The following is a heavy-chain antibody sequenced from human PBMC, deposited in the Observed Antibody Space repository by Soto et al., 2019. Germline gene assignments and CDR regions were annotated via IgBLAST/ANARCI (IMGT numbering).Heavy chain of an antibody. CDR2: IFRTGST. D-gene: IGHD3-9*01. CDR1: GESVTSDNW. J-gene: IGHJ4*02. Sequence: PSETLSLTCGVSGESVTSDNWWSWVRQTPGKGLEWIGEIFRTGSTNYNPSLKSRLTILVDKSKNQLSLKLTSVTAADTAMYYCARRLTYYTDLTGYIRGYLDYWGQRALVTVSS. CDR3: ARRLTYYTDLTGYIRGYLDY. V-gene: IGHV4-4*02.